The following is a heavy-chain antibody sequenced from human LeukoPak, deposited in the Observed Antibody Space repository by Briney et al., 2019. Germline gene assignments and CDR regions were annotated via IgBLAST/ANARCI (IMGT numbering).Heavy chain of an antibody. D-gene: IGHD3-22*01. J-gene: IGHJ5*02. CDR3: ARHKRITMIVVAKGTNWFDP. Sequence: GGSLRLSCAASGFTFSTFAMIWVRQPPGKGLEWVSSIFPSGGEIHYADSVKGRFTISRDNAKNSLYLQMNSLRAEDTAVYYCARHKRITMIVVAKGTNWFDPWGQGTLVTVSS. CDR1: GFTFSTFA. CDR2: IFPSGGEI. V-gene: IGHV3-21*01.